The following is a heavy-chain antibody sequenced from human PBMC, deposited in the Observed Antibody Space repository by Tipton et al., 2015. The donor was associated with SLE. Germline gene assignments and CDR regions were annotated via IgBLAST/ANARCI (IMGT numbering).Heavy chain of an antibody. CDR1: GYTFTSFA. CDR3: ARVPVRTTGGFGRFRMDV. J-gene: IGHJ6*04. Sequence: QLVQSGPEVKKPGASVKVSCKASGYTFTSFAIHWVRQDPGQRLEWMGWITAGNGNTKYSRKFQDRLTMTRNTSMSTAYMELNSLRSEDTAVYYCARVPVRTTGGFGRFRMDVWGKGTTVTVSS. D-gene: IGHD1-1*01. V-gene: IGHV1-3*01. CDR2: ITAGNGNT.